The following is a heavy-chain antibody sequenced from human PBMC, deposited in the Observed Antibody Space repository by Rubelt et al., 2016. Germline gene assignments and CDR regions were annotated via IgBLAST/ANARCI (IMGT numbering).Heavy chain of an antibody. D-gene: IGHD3-10*01. V-gene: IGHV3-11*06. CDR3: ARDNYFGSGKYAFDI. Sequence: DCLKGRVTISRDNAKNSLYLQLNSLRAEDTAVYYCARDNYFGSGKYAFDIWGQGTMVTVSS. J-gene: IGHJ3*02.